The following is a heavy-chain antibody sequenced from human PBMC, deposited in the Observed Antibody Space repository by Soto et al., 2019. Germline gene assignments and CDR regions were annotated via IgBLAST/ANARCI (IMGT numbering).Heavy chain of an antibody. CDR1: GGSISSGGYS. CDR2: IYHSVST. V-gene: IGHV4-30-2*01. Sequence: QLQLQESGSGLVKPSQTLSLTCAVSGGSISSGGYSWSWIRQPPGQGLEWIAYIYHSVSTYYNPALKGRVHISVDRAKNQFSRKVRSVTGADTAGYFCARVPDYWGQGTLVTVSS. J-gene: IGHJ4*02. CDR3: ARVPDY.